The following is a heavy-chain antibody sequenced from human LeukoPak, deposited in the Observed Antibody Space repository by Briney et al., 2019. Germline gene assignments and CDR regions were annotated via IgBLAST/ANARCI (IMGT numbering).Heavy chain of an antibody. D-gene: IGHD3-22*01. Sequence: GRSLRLSCAASGFTFSSYGMHWVRQAPGKGLEWVALISYDGSNKYYADSVKGRFTISRDNSKNTLYLQMNSLRAEDTAVYFCAKGGLYYYDTSGFSPWGQGTLVTVSS. CDR2: ISYDGSNK. V-gene: IGHV3-30*18. CDR3: AKGGLYYYDTSGFSP. J-gene: IGHJ5*02. CDR1: GFTFSSYG.